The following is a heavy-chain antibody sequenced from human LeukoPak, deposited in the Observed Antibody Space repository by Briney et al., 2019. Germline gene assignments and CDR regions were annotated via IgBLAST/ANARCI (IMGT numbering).Heavy chain of an antibody. CDR1: GYTLTELS. Sequence: ASVKVSCKVSGYTLTELSMHWVRQAPGQGLEWMGISNPSGGSTSYAQKFQGRVTMTRDTSTSTVYMELSSLRSEDTAVYYCARVLECSSTSCYAGYYGMDVWGQGTTVTVSS. J-gene: IGHJ6*02. V-gene: IGHV1-46*01. CDR2: SNPSGGST. D-gene: IGHD2-2*01. CDR3: ARVLECSSTSCYAGYYGMDV.